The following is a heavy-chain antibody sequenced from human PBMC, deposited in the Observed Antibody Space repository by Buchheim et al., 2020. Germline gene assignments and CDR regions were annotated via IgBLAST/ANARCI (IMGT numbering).Heavy chain of an antibody. D-gene: IGHD6-13*01. CDR3: ARPFTGLPAAGTGWFDP. J-gene: IGHJ5*02. Sequence: QLQLQESGPGLVKPSETLSLTCTVSGVSISSSYYFWGWIRQPPGKGLEWIGTIYYSGSTYYNPSLKSRVTISVDTSKNQFSLKLNSVTAADTAVYYCARPFTGLPAAGTGWFDPWGQGTL. V-gene: IGHV4-39*01. CDR1: GVSISSSYYF. CDR2: IYYSGST.